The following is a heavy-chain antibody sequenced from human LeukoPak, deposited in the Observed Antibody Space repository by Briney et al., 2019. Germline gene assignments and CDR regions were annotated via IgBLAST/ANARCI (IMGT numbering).Heavy chain of an antibody. CDR3: ATDLIVGATGWFDP. CDR2: IIPIFGTA. J-gene: IGHJ5*02. Sequence: ASVKVSCKASGGTFSSYAISWVRQAPGQGLEWMGGIIPIFGTANYAQKFQGRVTITADESTSTAYMELSSLRSEDTAVYYCATDLIVGATGWFDPWGQGTLVTVSS. CDR1: GGTFSSYA. V-gene: IGHV1-69*13. D-gene: IGHD1-26*01.